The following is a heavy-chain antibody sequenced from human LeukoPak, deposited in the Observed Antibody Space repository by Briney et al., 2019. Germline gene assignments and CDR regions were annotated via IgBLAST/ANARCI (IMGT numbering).Heavy chain of an antibody. CDR2: ISSSSSYT. Sequence: GGSLRLSCAASGFTFSDYYMSWIRQAPGKGLEWVSYISSSSSYTDYADSVKGRFTISRDNAKNSLYLQMNSLRAEDTAVYYCAREGATIGTAPDAFDIWGQGTMVTVSS. J-gene: IGHJ3*02. CDR1: GFTFSDYY. CDR3: AREGATIGTAPDAFDI. V-gene: IGHV3-11*06. D-gene: IGHD1-1*01.